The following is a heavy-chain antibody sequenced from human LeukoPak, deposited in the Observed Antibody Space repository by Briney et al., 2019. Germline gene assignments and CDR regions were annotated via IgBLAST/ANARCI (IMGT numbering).Heavy chain of an antibody. CDR2: INHSGST. J-gene: IGHJ5*02. Sequence: PSETLSLTCAVYGGSFSGYYWSWIRQPPGKGLEWIGEINHSGSTNYNPSLKSRVTISVDTSKNQFSLKLSSVTAADTAVYYCARGPYCSSTSCYGSWFDPWGHGTLVTVSS. V-gene: IGHV4-34*01. D-gene: IGHD2-2*01. CDR1: GGSFSGYY. CDR3: ARGPYCSSTSCYGSWFDP.